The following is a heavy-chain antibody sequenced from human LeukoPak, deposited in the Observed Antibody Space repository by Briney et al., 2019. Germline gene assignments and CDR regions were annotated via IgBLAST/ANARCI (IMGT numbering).Heavy chain of an antibody. CDR3: AREGAVTTKGRYYYYGMDV. D-gene: IGHD4-17*01. CDR1: GFTFSSYS. J-gene: IGHJ6*02. Sequence: GGSLRLSCAASGFTFSSYSMNWVRQAPGKGLEGVSYISSSSSTIHYADSVKGRFTISRDNAKNSLYLQMNSLRDEDTAVYYCAREGAVTTKGRYYYYGMDVWGQGTTVTVSS. CDR2: ISSSSSTI. V-gene: IGHV3-48*02.